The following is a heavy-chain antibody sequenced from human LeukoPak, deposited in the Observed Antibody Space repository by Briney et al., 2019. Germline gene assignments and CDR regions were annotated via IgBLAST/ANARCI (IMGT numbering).Heavy chain of an antibody. CDR3: AKVGTWELQRVFEN. J-gene: IGHJ4*02. CDR1: GFTFSDYW. Sequence: GGSLRLSCAASGFTFSDYWMTWVRQVPGRGLEWVANVGRDGSEKNYVDSVEGRFTISRDNAKKSLDLEMNSLRVEDTALYYCAKVGTWELQRVFENWGQGTLVTVSS. V-gene: IGHV3-7*01. CDR2: VGRDGSEK. D-gene: IGHD1-26*01.